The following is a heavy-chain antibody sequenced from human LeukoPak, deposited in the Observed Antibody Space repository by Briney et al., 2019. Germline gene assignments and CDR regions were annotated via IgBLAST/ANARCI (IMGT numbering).Heavy chain of an antibody. V-gene: IGHV1-69*13. CDR2: IIPIFGTA. CDR1: GGTFSSYA. Sequence: ASVKVSCKASGGTFSSYAISWVRQAPGQGLEWMGGIIPIFGTANYAQKFQGRVTITADESTSTAYMELSSLRSEDTAVYYCATRYCSSTSCLRGWENYYYYGMDVWGQGTTVTVSS. J-gene: IGHJ6*02. D-gene: IGHD2-2*01. CDR3: ATRYCSSTSCLRGWENYYYYGMDV.